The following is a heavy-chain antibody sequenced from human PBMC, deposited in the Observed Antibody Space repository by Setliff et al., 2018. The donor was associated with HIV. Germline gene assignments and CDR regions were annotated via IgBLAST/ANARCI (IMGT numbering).Heavy chain of an antibody. CDR1: GFSFSIYE. Sequence: GSLRLSCAASGFSFSIYEMNWVRQAPGKGLEWLSYISSSSGTILYVDSVQGRFTISRDNAKNSLYLQMNSLRAEDTAVYYCATFYGGMTGWVDWGKGALVTVSS. D-gene: IGHD3-10*01. CDR2: ISSSSGTI. J-gene: IGHJ4*02. V-gene: IGHV3-48*03. CDR3: ATFYGGMTGWVD.